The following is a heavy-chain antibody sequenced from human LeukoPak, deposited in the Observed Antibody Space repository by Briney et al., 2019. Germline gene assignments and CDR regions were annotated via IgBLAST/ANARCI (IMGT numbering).Heavy chain of an antibody. CDR3: ARDGLGITGTGLDY. J-gene: IGHJ4*02. D-gene: IGHD1-7*01. V-gene: IGHV4-59*01. CDR2: IYYSGIT. Sequence: PSETLSLTCTVSGGSITNYFWSWIRQPPGKGLEWIGYIYYSGITTYNPSLKNRVTISVDTSKNHFSLRLSSATAADTAVYYCARDGLGITGTGLDYWGQGVLVTVSS. CDR1: GGSITNYF.